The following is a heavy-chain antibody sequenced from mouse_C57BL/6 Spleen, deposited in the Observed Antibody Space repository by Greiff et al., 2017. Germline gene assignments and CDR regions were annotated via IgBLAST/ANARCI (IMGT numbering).Heavy chain of an antibody. CDR1: GYTFTSYW. D-gene: IGHD1-1*01. CDR3: ARRDGSSYVDYYFDY. CDR2: IDPSDSYT. V-gene: IGHV1-59*01. Sequence: QVQLQQPGAELVRPGTSVKLSCKASGYTFTSYWMHWVKQRPGQGLEWIGVIDPSDSYTNYNQKFKGKATLTVDTSSSPAYMQLSSLTSEDSAVYYCARRDGSSYVDYYFDYWGQGTTLTVSS. J-gene: IGHJ2*01.